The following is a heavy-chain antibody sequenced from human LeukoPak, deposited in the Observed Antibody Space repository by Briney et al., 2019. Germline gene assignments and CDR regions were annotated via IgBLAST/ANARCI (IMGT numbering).Heavy chain of an antibody. V-gene: IGHV3-23*01. CDR1: GFTLTSYA. CDR3: AKHSYDSSGCYSIDY. CDR2: IIGSVHST. D-gene: IGHD3-22*01. Sequence: GGSLRLSCAASGFTLTSYAMSWVRQAPGKGLEWVSAIIGSVHSTYYADSVKGRFTISRDNSKNTLYLQMNSLRAEDTAVYYCAKHSYDSSGCYSIDYWGQGTLVTVFS. J-gene: IGHJ4*02.